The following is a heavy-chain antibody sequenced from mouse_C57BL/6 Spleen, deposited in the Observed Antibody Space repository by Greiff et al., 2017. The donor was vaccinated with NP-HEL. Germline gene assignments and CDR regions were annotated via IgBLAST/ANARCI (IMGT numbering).Heavy chain of an antibody. D-gene: IGHD1-1*01. CDR1: GYTFTSYW. CDR2: IHPNRGST. V-gene: IGHV1-64*01. CDR3: ARAYGSSYGFAY. Sequence: QVQLQQPGAELVKPGASVKLSCKASGYTFTSYWMHWVTQRPGQGLEWIGMIHPNRGSTNYNEKFKSKATLTVDKSSSTAYMQLSSLTSEDSAVYYCARAYGSSYGFAYWGQGTLVTVSA. J-gene: IGHJ3*01.